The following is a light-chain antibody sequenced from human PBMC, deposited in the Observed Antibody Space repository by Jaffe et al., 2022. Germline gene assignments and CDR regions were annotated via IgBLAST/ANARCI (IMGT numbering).Light chain of an antibody. CDR3: QQFNSYPHFSLT. J-gene: IGKJ4*01. V-gene: IGKV1-13*02. Sequence: AIQLTQSPSSLSASVGDRVTITCRASQGISSALAWYQQKPGKAPKLLIYDASSLESGVPSRFSGSGSGTDFTLTISSLQPEDFATYYCQQFNSYPHFSLTFGGGTKVEIK. CDR1: QGISSA. CDR2: DAS.